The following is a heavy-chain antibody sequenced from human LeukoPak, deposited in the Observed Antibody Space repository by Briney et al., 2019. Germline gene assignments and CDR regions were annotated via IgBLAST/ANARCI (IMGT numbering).Heavy chain of an antibody. CDR1: GYTFTSYA. CDR3: ARNGPLGAVADVVLDY. Sequence: ASVKVSCKASGYTFTSYAMNWVRQAPGQGLEWMGWINTNTGNPTYAQGFTGRFVFSLDTSVSTAYLQISSLKAEDTAVYYCARNGPLGAVADVVLDYWGQGTLVTVSS. CDR2: INTNTGNP. V-gene: IGHV7-4-1*02. D-gene: IGHD6-19*01. J-gene: IGHJ4*02.